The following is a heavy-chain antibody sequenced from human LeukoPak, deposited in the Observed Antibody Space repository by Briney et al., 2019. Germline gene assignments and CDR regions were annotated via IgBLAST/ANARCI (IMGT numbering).Heavy chain of an antibody. CDR3: AREGGPYRPLDY. CDR2: VNLQGST. V-gene: IGHV4-4*02. Sequence: SETLSLTCGASGGSITSTNYWTWVRAPPGKGLEWIGVVNLQGSTNYNPSLMGRVAISVDTSENHISLQLTSVTAADTAVYYCAREGGPYRPLDYSGQGALVTVSS. J-gene: IGHJ4*02. CDR1: GGSITSTNY.